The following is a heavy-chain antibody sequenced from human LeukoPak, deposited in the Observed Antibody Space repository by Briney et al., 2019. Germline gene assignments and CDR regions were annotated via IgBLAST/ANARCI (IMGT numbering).Heavy chain of an antibody. Sequence: ASVKVSCKASGYTFTSYGISWVRQAPGQGLEWMGWISAYNGNTNYAQKLQGRVTMTTDTSTSTAYMELSSLRSDDTAVYYCARHSEYGSGSYTKLGYMDVWGKGTTVTVSS. CDR2: ISAYNGNT. V-gene: IGHV1-18*01. CDR3: ARHSEYGSGSYTKLGYMDV. CDR1: GYTFTSYG. J-gene: IGHJ6*03. D-gene: IGHD3-10*01.